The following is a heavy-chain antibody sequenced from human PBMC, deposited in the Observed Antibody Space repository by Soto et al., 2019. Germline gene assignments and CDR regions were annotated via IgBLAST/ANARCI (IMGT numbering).Heavy chain of an antibody. D-gene: IGHD1-1*01. CDR2: IYYSGST. CDR3: ARDSTGMPPNYYYYGMDV. V-gene: IGHV4-59*01. CDR1: GGSISSYY. Sequence: PLETLSLTCTVSGGSISSYYWSWIRQPPGKGLEWIGYIYYSGSTNYNPSLKSRVTISVDTSKNQFSLKLSSVTAADTALYYCARDSTGMPPNYYYYGMDVWGQGTTVTVSS. J-gene: IGHJ6*02.